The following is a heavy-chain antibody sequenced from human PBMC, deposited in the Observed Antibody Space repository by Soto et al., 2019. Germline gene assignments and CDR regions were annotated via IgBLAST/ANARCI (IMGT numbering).Heavy chain of an antibody. CDR3: ASLRWPYSGYDYGRKPFSRAQQDLDY. V-gene: IGHV3-66*01. J-gene: IGHJ4*02. Sequence: PGGSLRLSCAASGFTVSSNYMSWVRQAPGKGLEWVSVIYSGGSTYYADSVKGRFTISRDNSKNTLYLQMNSLRAEDTAVYYCASLRWPYSGYDYGRKPFSRAQQDLDYWGQGTLVTVSS. CDR1: GFTVSSNY. D-gene: IGHD5-12*01. CDR2: IYSGGST.